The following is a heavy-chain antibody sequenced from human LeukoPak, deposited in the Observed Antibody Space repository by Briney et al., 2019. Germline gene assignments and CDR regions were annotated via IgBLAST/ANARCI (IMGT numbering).Heavy chain of an antibody. D-gene: IGHD5-18*01. J-gene: IGHJ4*02. V-gene: IGHV1-2*02. CDR3: ARVGYSYGIADG. Sequence: ASVKVSCKASGYTFTGYYMHWVRQAPGQGLEWMGWINPNSGGTNYAQKFQGRVTMTRGTSISTAYMELSRLRSDDTAVYYCARVGYSYGIADGWGQGTLVTVSS. CDR1: GYTFTGYY. CDR2: INPNSGGT.